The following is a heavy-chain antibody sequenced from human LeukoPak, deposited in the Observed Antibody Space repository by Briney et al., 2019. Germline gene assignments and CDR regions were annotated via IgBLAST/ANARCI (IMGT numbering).Heavy chain of an antibody. V-gene: IGHV3-21*01. D-gene: IGHD3-22*01. CDR3: TRLHATYYYDSSGYYFDY. J-gene: IGHJ4*02. Sequence: GGSLRLSCAASGFTFSSYSMNWVRQAPGKGLEWVSSISSSSSYIYYADSVKGRFTISRDNAKNSLYLQMNSLRAEDTAVYYCTRLHATYYYDSSGYYFDYWGQGTLVTVSS. CDR2: ISSSSSYI. CDR1: GFTFSSYS.